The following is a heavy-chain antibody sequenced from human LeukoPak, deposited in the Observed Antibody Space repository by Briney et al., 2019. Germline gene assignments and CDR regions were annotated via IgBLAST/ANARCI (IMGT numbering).Heavy chain of an antibody. V-gene: IGHV3-23*01. D-gene: IGHD6-13*01. J-gene: IGHJ3*02. Sequence: AGSLRLSCAASAFTFSSYAMSWVRQAPGKGLEWVSAISGSGGSTYYADTVKGRFTISRDNSKSTLYLQMNSLRAEDTAVYYCAKDLDSRSWGAFDIWGQGTMVIVSS. CDR3: AKDLDSRSWGAFDI. CDR2: ISGSGGST. CDR1: AFTFSSYA.